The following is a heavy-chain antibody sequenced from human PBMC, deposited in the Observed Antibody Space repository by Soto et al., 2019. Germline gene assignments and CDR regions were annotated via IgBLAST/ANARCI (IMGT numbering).Heavy chain of an antibody. V-gene: IGHV1-69*06. CDR2: IIPIFGTA. CDR3: ARDSYDVAYCGGDCYSEAFDI. D-gene: IGHD2-21*02. CDR1: GGTFSSYA. Sequence: QVQLVQSGAEVKKPGSSVKVSCKASGGTFSSYAISWVRQAPGQGLEWMGGIIPIFGTANYAQKFQGRVTITADKYTSTAYMELSSLRSEDTAVYYCARDSYDVAYCGGDCYSEAFDIWGQGTMVTVSS. J-gene: IGHJ3*02.